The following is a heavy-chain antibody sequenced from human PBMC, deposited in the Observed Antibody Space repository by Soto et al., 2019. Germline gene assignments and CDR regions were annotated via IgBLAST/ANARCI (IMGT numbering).Heavy chain of an antibody. CDR3: ARSWIQEFYYYYYGMDV. Sequence: QVQLVESGGGVVQPGRSLRLSCAASGFTFSSYAMHWVRQAPGKGLEWVAVISYDESNKYYPDSVKGRFTSSRDNSKNTLSLQRNRLRAEDTAVYYCARSWIQEFYYYYYGMDVWGQGTTVTVSS. V-gene: IGHV3-30-3*01. CDR2: ISYDESNK. CDR1: GFTFSSYA. D-gene: IGHD5-18*01. J-gene: IGHJ6*02.